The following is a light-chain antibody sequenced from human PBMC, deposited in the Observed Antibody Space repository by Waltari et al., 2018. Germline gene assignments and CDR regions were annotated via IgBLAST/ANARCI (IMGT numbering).Light chain of an antibody. Sequence: QSALTQPASVSGSPGQSIAISRPGTRRDVGGYHYVSWYQQYPGRAPKLMISDVSKRPSGVSNRFSGSKSGNTASLTISGLQAADEADYYCSSYTSGSTVIFGGGTKLTVL. CDR3: SSYTSGSTVI. CDR2: DVS. CDR1: RRDVGGYHY. V-gene: IGLV2-14*03. J-gene: IGLJ2*01.